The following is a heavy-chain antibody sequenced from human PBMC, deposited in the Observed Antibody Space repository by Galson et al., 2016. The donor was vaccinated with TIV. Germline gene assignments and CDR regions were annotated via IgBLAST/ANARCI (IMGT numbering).Heavy chain of an antibody. V-gene: IGHV4-30-4*01. D-gene: IGHD4-23*01. CDR1: GASISNGDYY. Sequence: LSLTCTVSGASISNGDYYWGWIRQSPGKGLEWIGYIYYSGSTNYSPSLKSRLTLSVDRSKNQFSMVLTSVTAADTAVYYCARVCGKYYYGTDVWGQGTTVIVSS. J-gene: IGHJ6*02. CDR2: IYYSGST. CDR3: ARVCGKYYYGTDV.